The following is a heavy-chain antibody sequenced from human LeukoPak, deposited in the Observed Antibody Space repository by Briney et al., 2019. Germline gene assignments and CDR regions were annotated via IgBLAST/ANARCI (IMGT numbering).Heavy chain of an antibody. V-gene: IGHV3-33*01. Sequence: GGSLRLSCAASGFTFSSYGMHWVRQAPGKGLEWVAVIWYDGSNRYYADSVKGRFTISRGNSKNTLYLQMNSLRAEDTAVYYCASGGPYDSSGDFDYWGQGTLVTVSS. CDR3: ASGGPYDSSGDFDY. D-gene: IGHD3-22*01. J-gene: IGHJ4*02. CDR1: GFTFSSYG. CDR2: IWYDGSNR.